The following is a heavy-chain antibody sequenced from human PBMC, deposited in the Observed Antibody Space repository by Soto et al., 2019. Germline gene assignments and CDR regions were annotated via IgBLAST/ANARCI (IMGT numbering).Heavy chain of an antibody. CDR3: ARDYDSSGYYFDY. D-gene: IGHD3-22*01. CDR1: GFTFSSYA. Sequence: GGSLRLFCAASGFTFSSYAMHWVRQAPGKGLEWVAVISYDGSNKYYADSVKGRFTISRDNSKNTLYLQMNSLRAEDTAVYYCARDYDSSGYYFDYWGQGTLVTVSS. V-gene: IGHV3-30*04. CDR2: ISYDGSNK. J-gene: IGHJ4*02.